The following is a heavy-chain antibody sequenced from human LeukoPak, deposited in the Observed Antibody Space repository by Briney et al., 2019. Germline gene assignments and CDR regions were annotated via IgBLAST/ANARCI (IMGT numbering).Heavy chain of an antibody. V-gene: IGHV4-39*01. D-gene: IGHD1-1*01. CDR3: APGSTYGNRGSWFDP. CDR1: GGSISINDYY. CDR2: IYHSGST. J-gene: IGHJ5*02. Sequence: PSETLSLTCTVSGGSISINDYYWGWIRQPPGKGLEWIGNIYHSGSTYYNLSLKSRVTISVDTSKNQFSLKMYSVTAADTAVYYCAPGSTYGNRGSWFDPWGQGTLVTVSS.